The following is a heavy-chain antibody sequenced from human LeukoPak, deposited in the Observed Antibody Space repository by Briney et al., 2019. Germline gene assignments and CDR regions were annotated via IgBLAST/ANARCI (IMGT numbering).Heavy chain of an antibody. D-gene: IGHD3-10*01. CDR1: GGTFSSYA. CDR3: ARDLTFNYYGSGSYYRALDY. CDR2: IIPIFGTA. J-gene: IGHJ4*02. Sequence: SVKVSCKASGGTFSSYAISWVRQAPGQGLEWMGGIIPIFGTANYAQKFQGRVTITADESTSTAYMELSSLRSEDTAVYYCARDLTFNYYGSGSYYRALDYWGQGTLVTVSS. V-gene: IGHV1-69*13.